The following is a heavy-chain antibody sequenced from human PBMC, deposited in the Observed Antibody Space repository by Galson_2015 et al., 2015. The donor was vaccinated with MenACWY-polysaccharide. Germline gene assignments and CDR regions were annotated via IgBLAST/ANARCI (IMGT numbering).Heavy chain of an antibody. CDR1: GFNFGDYG. J-gene: IGHJ3*02. V-gene: IGHV3-49*03. CDR2: IRSKAYGGTP. D-gene: IGHD3-22*01. Sequence: SLRLSCAASGFNFGDYGMIWIRQAPGKGLEWISLIRSKAYGGTPESAASVKGRFTMSRDDSKRIAYLQMNSLNTEDTAVYYCTGFAAYFQDRSVSFDAFGIWGQGTMVAVSS. CDR3: TGFAAYFQDRSVSFDAFGI.